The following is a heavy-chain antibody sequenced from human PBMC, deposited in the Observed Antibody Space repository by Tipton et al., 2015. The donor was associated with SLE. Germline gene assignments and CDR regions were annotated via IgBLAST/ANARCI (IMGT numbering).Heavy chain of an antibody. D-gene: IGHD4-11*01. Sequence: TLSLTCTVFDGSLSGYYLAWLRQSPGKGLEWIGEISHDGGANYNPSLESRGTISLETSKNQFSLKLTSVTAADTAVYYCAREFLNPVTTVHYYFDLWGRGTLVTVSS. CDR2: ISHDGGA. CDR1: DGSLSGYY. J-gene: IGHJ2*01. CDR3: AREFLNPVTTVHYYFDL. V-gene: IGHV4-34*01.